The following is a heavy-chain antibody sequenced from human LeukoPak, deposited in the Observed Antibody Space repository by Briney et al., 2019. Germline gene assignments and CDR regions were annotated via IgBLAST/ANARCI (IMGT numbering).Heavy chain of an antibody. D-gene: IGHD6-13*01. CDR2: IYYSGST. J-gene: IGHJ5*02. CDR3: ARAGIAAAGTAWFDP. CDR1: GGSISSYY. Sequence: SETLSLTCTVSGGSISSYYWSWIRQLPGKGLEWIGYIYYSGSTNYNPSLKSRVTISVDTSKNQFSLKLSSVTAADTAVYYCARAGIAAAGTAWFDPWGQGTLVTVSS. V-gene: IGHV4-59*01.